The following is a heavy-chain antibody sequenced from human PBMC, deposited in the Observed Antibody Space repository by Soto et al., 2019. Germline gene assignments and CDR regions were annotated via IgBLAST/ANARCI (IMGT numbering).Heavy chain of an antibody. V-gene: IGHV1-18*01. Sequence: QVQLVQSGAEVKKPGASVKVSCKASGYTFTSYGISWVRQAPGQGLEWMGWISAYNGNTNYAQKLQGRVTMTTDTSRGTAYMERRSLRSDDTAVYYCARVMGRIAAAGTIDYWGQGTLVTVSS. J-gene: IGHJ4*02. D-gene: IGHD6-13*01. CDR2: ISAYNGNT. CDR1: GYTFTSYG. CDR3: ARVMGRIAAAGTIDY.